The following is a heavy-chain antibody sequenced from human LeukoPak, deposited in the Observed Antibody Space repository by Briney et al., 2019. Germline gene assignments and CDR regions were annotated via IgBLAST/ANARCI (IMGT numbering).Heavy chain of an antibody. Sequence: SQTLSLTCTVSGGSISSGGYYWSWIRQHPGKGLEWIGYICYSGSTYYNPSLKSRVTISVDTSKNQFSLKLSSVTAADTAVYYCARAVTHYYYGMDVWGQGTTVTVSS. CDR2: ICYSGST. D-gene: IGHD4-11*01. CDR1: GGSISSGGYY. CDR3: ARAVTHYYYGMDV. J-gene: IGHJ6*02. V-gene: IGHV4-31*03.